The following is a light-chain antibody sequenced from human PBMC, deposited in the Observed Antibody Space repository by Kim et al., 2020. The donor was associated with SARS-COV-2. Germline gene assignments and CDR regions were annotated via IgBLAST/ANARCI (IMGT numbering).Light chain of an antibody. CDR3: QQYNDWPLT. CDR2: GTS. Sequence: VSPRERATLSCRASQSVSSNLAWYQQKPGQAPRLLIYGTSSRATGIPARFSGRGSGTDFTLTITSLQSEDFAVYYCQQYNDWPLTFGRGTKVDIK. CDR1: QSVSSN. J-gene: IGKJ4*01. V-gene: IGKV3-15*01.